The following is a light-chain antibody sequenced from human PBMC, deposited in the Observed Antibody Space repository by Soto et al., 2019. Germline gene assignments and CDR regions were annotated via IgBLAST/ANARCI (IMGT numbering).Light chain of an antibody. CDR1: SSDIGSYNL. Sequence: QSVLTQPASVSGSPGQSITFSCTGTSSDIGSYNLVSWYQQYPGKAPQLIIHEVSKWPSGGSDRVSGSKSGTTASLTSSGRQAEDEAYYYCCADAGSRVIFGGGTKLTGL. V-gene: IGLV2-23*02. CDR3: CADAGSRVI. CDR2: EVS. J-gene: IGLJ2*01.